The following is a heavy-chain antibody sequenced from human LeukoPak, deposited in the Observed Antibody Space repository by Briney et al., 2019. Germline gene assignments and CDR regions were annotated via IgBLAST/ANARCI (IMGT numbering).Heavy chain of an antibody. D-gene: IGHD6-25*01. V-gene: IGHV4-34*01. CDR3: AREVPGRAAAAPKNFDC. CDR2: VHLSGFT. CDR1: GGSFSGDY. Sequence: SETLSLTCGVYGGSFSGDYWSWLRQSPGKGLEWIGEVHLSGFTNYNPSLKSRVTISLDSSKSQFSLKLTSMTAADTAVYYCAREVPGRAAAAPKNFDCWGQRTLVTVSA. J-gene: IGHJ4*02.